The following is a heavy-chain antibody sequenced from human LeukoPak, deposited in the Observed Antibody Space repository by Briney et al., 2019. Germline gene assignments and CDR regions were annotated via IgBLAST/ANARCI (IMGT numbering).Heavy chain of an antibody. CDR1: GFTFSTYL. CDR2: ISTDGSTT. V-gene: IGHV3-74*01. CDR3: ARAVGGGSYFGGDY. J-gene: IGHJ4*02. Sequence: GGSLRLSCAASGFTFSTYLMHWVRQAPGKGLVWVARISTDGSTTNYADSVKGRFTISRDNAKNTLYLQVNSLGAEDRARYYCARAVGGGSYFGGDYWGQGTLVTVSS. D-gene: IGHD1-26*01.